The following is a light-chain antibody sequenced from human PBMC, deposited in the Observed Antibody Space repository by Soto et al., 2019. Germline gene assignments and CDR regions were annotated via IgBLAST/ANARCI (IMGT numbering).Light chain of an antibody. Sequence: IVLTQSPGTLSLSPGERATLSCRASQSVSSTFIAWYQQKPGQAPRLLIYGGSSRATDIPDRFSGSGSGTDFTLTITRLEPEDFAVYFCQRYGPSRTFGPGTKVDL. CDR2: GGS. V-gene: IGKV3-20*01. CDR3: QRYGPSRT. J-gene: IGKJ3*01. CDR1: QSVSSTF.